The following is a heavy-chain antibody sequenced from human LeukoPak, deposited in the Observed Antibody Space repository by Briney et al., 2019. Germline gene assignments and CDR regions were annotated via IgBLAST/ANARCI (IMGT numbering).Heavy chain of an antibody. CDR3: ARGRITKIDY. CDR1: GGSISSYY. J-gene: IGHJ4*02. Sequence: SETLSLTCTVSGGSISSYYWSWIRQPPGKGLEWIGYIYYSGSTNYNPSLKSRVTISVDTSKNQFSLKLSSVTAADTAVYYCARGRITKIDYWGQGTLVTVSS. CDR2: IYYSGST. D-gene: IGHD1-20*01. V-gene: IGHV4-59*01.